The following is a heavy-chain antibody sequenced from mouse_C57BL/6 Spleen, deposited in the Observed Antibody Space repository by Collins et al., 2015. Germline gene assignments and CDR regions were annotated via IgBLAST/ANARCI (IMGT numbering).Heavy chain of an antibody. CDR1: GFSLTSYG. CDR3: AKNWNWDYYAMDY. Sequence: QVQLKQSGPGLVQPSQSLSITCTVSGFSLTSYGVDWVRQSPGKGLEWLGVIWRGGSTDYNAAFMSRLSITKDNSKSQVFFKMNSLQADDTAIYYCAKNWNWDYYAMDYWGQGTSVTVSS. V-gene: IGHV2-5*01. J-gene: IGHJ4*01. CDR2: IWRGGST. D-gene: IGHD4-1*01.